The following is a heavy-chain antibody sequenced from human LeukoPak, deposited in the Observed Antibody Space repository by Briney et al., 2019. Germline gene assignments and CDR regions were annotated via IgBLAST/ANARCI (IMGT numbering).Heavy chain of an antibody. Sequence: ASVKVSCKASGYTFTSYGISWVRQAPGQGLEWMGWISAYNGNTNYAQKLQGRVTMTRNTSISTAYMELSSLRSEDTAVYYCARGPEYYYDSSGYDNWFDPWGQGTLVTVSS. CDR1: GYTFTSYG. CDR3: ARGPEYYYDSSGYDNWFDP. V-gene: IGHV1-18*01. J-gene: IGHJ5*02. CDR2: ISAYNGNT. D-gene: IGHD3-22*01.